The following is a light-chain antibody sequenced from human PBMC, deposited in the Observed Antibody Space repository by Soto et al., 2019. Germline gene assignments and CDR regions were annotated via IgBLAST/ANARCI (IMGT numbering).Light chain of an antibody. J-gene: IGLJ2*01. CDR1: ISDIGGYNF. CDR2: DVN. V-gene: IGLV2-14*01. CDR3: ASYTRNTTLV. Sequence: SALTQPASVSGSPGQSITISCTGTISDIGGYNFISWYQHHPGKAPKLVIYDVNNRPSGISYRFSGSKSGNTASLTISGLQAEDEADYYCASYTRNTTLVFGGGTKLTVL.